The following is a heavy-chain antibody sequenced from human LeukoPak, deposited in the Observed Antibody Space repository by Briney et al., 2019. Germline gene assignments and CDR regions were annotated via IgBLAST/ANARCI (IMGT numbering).Heavy chain of an antibody. CDR1: GFTFSTYY. J-gene: IGHJ4*02. CDR2: IKQDGSEK. CDR3: AYSSWYPY. Sequence: GGSLRLSCAASGFTFSTYYMSWVRQAPGTGLEWVANIKQDGSEKYYVDSVKGRFTISRDNAKNSLYLQMNSLRAEDTALYYCAYSSWYPYWGQGTLVTVSS. V-gene: IGHV3-7*01. D-gene: IGHD6-13*01.